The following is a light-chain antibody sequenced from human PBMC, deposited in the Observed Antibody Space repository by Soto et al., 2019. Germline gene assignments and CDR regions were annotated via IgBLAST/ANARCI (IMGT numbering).Light chain of an antibody. CDR2: ATS. J-gene: IGKJ4*01. Sequence: EIVMTQSPATLSVSPGERASLSCRASQSVSSNLARYQQKPGQTPRLLIYATSTRATGIPARFSGSGSGTEFTLTISSLQSEDFAVYYCHHYNNWPLTFGGGTKVEIK. CDR1: QSVSSN. CDR3: HHYNNWPLT. V-gene: IGKV3-15*01.